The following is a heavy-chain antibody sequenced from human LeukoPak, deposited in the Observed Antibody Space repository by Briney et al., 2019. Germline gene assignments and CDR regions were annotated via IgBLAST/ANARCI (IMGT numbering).Heavy chain of an antibody. Sequence: GASVKVSCKASGGTFSSYAISWVRQAPGQGLEWMGRIIPIFGIANYAQKFQGRVTITAGKSTSTAYVELSSLRSEDTAVYYCARPICGGDCYTAWEYFQHWGQGTLVTVSS. CDR2: IIPIFGIA. CDR1: GGTFSSYA. D-gene: IGHD2-21*02. CDR3: ARPICGGDCYTAWEYFQH. J-gene: IGHJ1*01. V-gene: IGHV1-69*04.